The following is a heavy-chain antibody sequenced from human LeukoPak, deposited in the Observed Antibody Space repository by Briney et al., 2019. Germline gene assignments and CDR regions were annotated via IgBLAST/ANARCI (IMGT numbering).Heavy chain of an antibody. D-gene: IGHD4-17*01. V-gene: IGHV4-59*08. J-gene: IGHJ4*02. CDR2: ISYSGIT. CDR3: ARRGVTTNLWDY. CDR1: AESFSGYY. Sequence: SETLSLTCAVYAESFSGYYWSWIRQPPGKGLEWIGYISYSGITNYNPSLKSRVTISVDTSKDQFSLNLSSVTAADTAVYYCARRGVTTNLWDYWGQGALVTVSS.